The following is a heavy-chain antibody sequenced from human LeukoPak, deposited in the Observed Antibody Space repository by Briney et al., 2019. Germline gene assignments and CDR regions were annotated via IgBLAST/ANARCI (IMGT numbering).Heavy chain of an antibody. CDR3: ARESGDTAMVWGY. V-gene: IGHV4-59*01. CDR2: ISYSGST. D-gene: IGHD5-18*01. Sequence: SETLSLTCTVSGGSINSYYWSWIRQPPGKGLEWIGYISYSGSTNYNPSLKSRVTISVDTSKNQFSLKLRSVTAADTAVYYCARESGDTAMVWGYWGQGTLVTVSS. CDR1: GGSINSYY. J-gene: IGHJ4*02.